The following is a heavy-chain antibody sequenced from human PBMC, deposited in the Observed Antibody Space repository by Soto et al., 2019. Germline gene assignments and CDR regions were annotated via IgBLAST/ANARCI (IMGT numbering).Heavy chain of an antibody. J-gene: IGHJ4*02. CDR1: GFTFSSYW. D-gene: IGHD6-19*01. V-gene: IGHV3-7*03. CDR2: IKQDGSEK. CDR3: ARAPVSHTGYSSGWSFDY. Sequence: EVQLVESGGGLVQPGGSLRLSCAASGFTFSSYWMSWVRQAPGKGLEWVANIKQDGSEKYYVDSVKGRFTISRDNAKNSLYLQMSSLRAEDTAVYYCARAPVSHTGYSSGWSFDYWGQGTLVTVSS.